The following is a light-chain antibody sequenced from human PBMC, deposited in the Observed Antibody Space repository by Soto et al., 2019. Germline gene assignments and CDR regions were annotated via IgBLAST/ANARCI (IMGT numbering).Light chain of an antibody. V-gene: IGLV3-1*01. J-gene: IGLJ2*01. CDR1: KLGDKH. CDR2: QDT. CDR3: QVWDSSTAV. Sequence: SYELTQPPSVSVSPGQTASITCSGDKLGDKHVYWYQQEPGQSPVVVIYQDTKRPSGIPERFSGSNSGNTATLTISGTQAMDEADYYCQVWDSSTAVFGGGTKVTVL.